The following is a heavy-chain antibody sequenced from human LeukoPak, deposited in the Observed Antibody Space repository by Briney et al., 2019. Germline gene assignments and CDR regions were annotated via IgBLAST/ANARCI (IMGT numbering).Heavy chain of an antibody. D-gene: IGHD3-10*01. V-gene: IGHV1-69*01. Sequence: ASVKVSCKASGGTFSSYAISWVRQAPGQGLEWMGGITPIFGTANYAQKFQGRVTITADESTSTAYMGLSSLRSEDTAVYYCARDNGGGYYFDYWGQGTLVTVSS. CDR1: GGTFSSYA. J-gene: IGHJ4*02. CDR3: ARDNGGGYYFDY. CDR2: ITPIFGTA.